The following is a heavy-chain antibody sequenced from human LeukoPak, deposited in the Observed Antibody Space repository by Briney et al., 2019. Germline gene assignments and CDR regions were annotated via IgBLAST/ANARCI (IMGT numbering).Heavy chain of an antibody. CDR2: ISAYNGNT. D-gene: IGHD6-6*01. Sequence: GASVKVSCKGSGYTFTNFYINWVRQAPGKGLEWMGWISAYNGNTNYAQKLQGRVTMTTDTSTSTAYMELRSLRSDDTAVYYCARGTPRQLREAWFDPWGQGTLVTVSS. CDR1: GYTFTNFY. J-gene: IGHJ5*02. V-gene: IGHV1-18*04. CDR3: ARGTPRQLREAWFDP.